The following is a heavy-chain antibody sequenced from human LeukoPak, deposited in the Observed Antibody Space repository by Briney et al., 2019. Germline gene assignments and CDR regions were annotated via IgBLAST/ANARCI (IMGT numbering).Heavy chain of an antibody. V-gene: IGHV1-2*02. D-gene: IGHD2-15*01. CDR1: GYTFTGYY. CDR2: INPNSGGT. CDR3: ATKQIPRHCSGGSCRDYYYYYYMDV. Sequence: ASVKVSCKASGYTFTGYYMLWVRQAPGQGLEWMGWINPNSGGTNYAQKFQGRVTMTRDTSISTAYMELSRLRSDDTAVYYCATKQIPRHCSGGSCRDYYYYYYMDVWGKGTTVTVSS. J-gene: IGHJ6*03.